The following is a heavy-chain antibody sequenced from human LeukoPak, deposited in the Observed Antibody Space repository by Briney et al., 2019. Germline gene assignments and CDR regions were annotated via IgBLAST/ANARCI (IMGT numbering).Heavy chain of an antibody. CDR1: GYSFRNFA. V-gene: IGHV1-69*06. CDR2: IIPMFGTV. D-gene: IGHD2-2*01. Sequence: GASVKVSCKASGYSFRNFAISRVRQAPGQGLEWIGGIIPMFGTVNYAQKFRGRVTMTADKLTSTAYMELSSLGSDDTAVYYCARGVGHCSNTYCYWANFDFWGQGTLVTVSS. CDR3: ARGVGHCSNTYCYWANFDF. J-gene: IGHJ4*02.